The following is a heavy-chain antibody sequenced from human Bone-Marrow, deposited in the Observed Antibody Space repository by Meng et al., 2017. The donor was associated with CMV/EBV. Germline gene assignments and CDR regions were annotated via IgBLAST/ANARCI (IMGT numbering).Heavy chain of an antibody. D-gene: IGHD1-26*01. CDR3: ARIVGATLYYYYGMDV. CDR2: IYYSGST. CDR1: GGSISSSSYY. V-gene: IGHV4-39*07. J-gene: IGHJ6*02. Sequence: SETLSFTCTVSGGSISSSSYYWGWIRQPPGKGLEWIGSIYYSGSTYYNPSLKSRVTISVDTSKNQFSLKLSSVTAADTAVYYCARIVGATLYYYYGMDVWGQGTTVTVSS.